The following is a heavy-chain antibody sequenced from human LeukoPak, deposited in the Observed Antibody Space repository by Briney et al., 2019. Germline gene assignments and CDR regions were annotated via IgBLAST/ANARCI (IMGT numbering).Heavy chain of an antibody. D-gene: IGHD4-23*01. CDR1: GGSISSGDYY. V-gene: IGHV4-30-4*01. J-gene: IGHJ2*01. CDR3: AREGEPGATVVTGYWYFDL. Sequence: KPSETLSLTCTVSGGSISSGDYYWSWIRQPPGKGLEWIGYIYYSGSTYYNPSLKSRVTISVDTSKNQFSLKLSSVTAADTAVYYCAREGEPGATVVTGYWYFDLWGRGTLVTVSS. CDR2: IYYSGST.